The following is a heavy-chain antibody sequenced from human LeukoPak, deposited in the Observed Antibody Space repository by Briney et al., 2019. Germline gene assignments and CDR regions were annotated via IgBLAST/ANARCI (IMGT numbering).Heavy chain of an antibody. CDR2: ISAYNGNT. Sequence: GASVKVSCKASGYTFTSYAMNWVRQAPGQGLEWMGWISAYNGNTNYAQKLQGRVTMTTDTSTSTAYMELRSLRSDDTAVYYCARSSPLKGATTDRVYFQHWGQGTLVTVSS. J-gene: IGHJ1*01. CDR3: ARSSPLKGATTDRVYFQH. V-gene: IGHV1-18*01. D-gene: IGHD5-24*01. CDR1: GYTFTSYA.